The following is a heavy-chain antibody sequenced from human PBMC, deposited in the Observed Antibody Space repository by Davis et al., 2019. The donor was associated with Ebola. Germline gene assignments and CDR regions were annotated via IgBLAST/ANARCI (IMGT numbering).Heavy chain of an antibody. V-gene: IGHV3-23*01. D-gene: IGHD3-9*01. CDR3: TTVQHLFDWLSDDAFDI. J-gene: IGHJ3*02. CDR2: ISGSGGST. CDR1: GFTFSSYA. Sequence: PGGSLRLSCAASGFTFSSYAMSWVRQAPGKGLEWVSAISGSGGSTYYADSVKGRFTISRDDSKNTLYLQMNSLKTEDTAVYYCTTVQHLFDWLSDDAFDIWGQGTMVTVSS.